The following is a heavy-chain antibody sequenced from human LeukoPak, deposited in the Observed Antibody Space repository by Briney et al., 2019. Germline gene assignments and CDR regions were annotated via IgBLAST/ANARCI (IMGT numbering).Heavy chain of an antibody. V-gene: IGHV5-51*01. Sequence: GESLKISCKGSGYSFTTYWIAWVRQMPGKGLEWMGIIYPGDSDTTYSPSFQGQVTISADKSISTAYLQWSSLKASDTAMYYCARPSGYCSSTSCYVGAFDIWGQGTMVTVSS. J-gene: IGHJ3*02. CDR3: ARPSGYCSSTSCYVGAFDI. CDR2: IYPGDSDT. CDR1: GYSFTTYW. D-gene: IGHD2-2*03.